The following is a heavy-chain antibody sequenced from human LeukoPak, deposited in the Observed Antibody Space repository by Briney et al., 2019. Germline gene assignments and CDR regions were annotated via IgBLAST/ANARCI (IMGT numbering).Heavy chain of an antibody. V-gene: IGHV1-2*02. CDR1: GYTFTGYY. D-gene: IGHD1-1*01. CDR2: INPNSGGT. Sequence: ASVKVSCKASGYTFTGYYMHWVRQAPGQGLEWMGWINPNSGGTNYAQKLQGRVTMTTDTSTSTAYMELRSLRSDDTAVYYCARLTRRSGNYFDYWGQGTLVTVSS. CDR3: ARLTRRSGNYFDY. J-gene: IGHJ4*02.